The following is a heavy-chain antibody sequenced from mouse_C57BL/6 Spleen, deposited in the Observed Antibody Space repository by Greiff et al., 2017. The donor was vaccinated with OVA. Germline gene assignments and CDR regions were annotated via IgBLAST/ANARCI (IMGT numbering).Heavy chain of an antibody. CDR3: ARMVNPHYFDY. Sequence: QVTLKVSGPGILQPSQTLSLTCSFSGFSLSTFGMGVGWIRPPSGKGLEWPAHIWWGDDKYYNPALKSRPPISKDTSKNQVFLKIADVDTADTATCYGARMVNPHYFDYWGQGTTLTVSS. V-gene: IGHV8-8*01. CDR2: IWWGDDK. J-gene: IGHJ2*01. CDR1: GFSLSTFGMG. D-gene: IGHD6-1*01.